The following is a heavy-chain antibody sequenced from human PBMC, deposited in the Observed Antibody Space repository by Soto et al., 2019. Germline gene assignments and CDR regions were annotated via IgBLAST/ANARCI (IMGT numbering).Heavy chain of an antibody. J-gene: IGHJ2*01. CDR2: IRSKAYGGTT. CDR3: TFFFFRAVGRLRGRLPGLALRVNRSSDL. Sequence: KGLEWVGFIRSKAYGGTTEYAASVKGRFTISRDDSKSIAYLQMNSLKTEDTAVYYCTFFFFRAVGRLRGRLPGLALRVNRSSDL. V-gene: IGHV3-49*02. D-gene: IGHD3-3*01.